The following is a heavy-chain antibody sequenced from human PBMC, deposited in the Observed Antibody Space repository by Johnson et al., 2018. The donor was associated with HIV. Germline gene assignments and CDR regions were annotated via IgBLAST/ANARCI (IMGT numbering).Heavy chain of an antibody. V-gene: IGHV3-30*02. CDR1: GFTLRIYD. D-gene: IGHD3-16*02. J-gene: IGHJ3*02. CDR2: MRYDGSNN. Sequence: QVQLVESGGGLVQPGGSLRLSCAASGFTLRIYDMHWVRQAPGKGLEWVPFMRYDGSNNCFVDSVKCRFTISRDNSKKTLYLQMNSLRAEDTAVYYCARTEMITFGGVIVLGGAFDIWGQGTMVTVSS. CDR3: ARTEMITFGGVIVLGGAFDI.